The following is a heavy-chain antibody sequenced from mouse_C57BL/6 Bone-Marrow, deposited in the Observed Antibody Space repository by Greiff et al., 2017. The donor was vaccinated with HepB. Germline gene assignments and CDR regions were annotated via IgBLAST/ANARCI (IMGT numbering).Heavy chain of an antibody. CDR3: ARDGDVRFAY. CDR1: GYSITSGYY. CDR2: IRYDGSN. D-gene: IGHD3-3*01. V-gene: IGHV3-6*01. J-gene: IGHJ3*01. Sequence: EVKLQESGPGLVKPSQSLSLTCSVTGYSITSGYYWNWIRQFPGNKLEWMGYIRYDGSNNYNPTLKNRISITRDTSKNQFFLNLNSVTTEDTATYYCARDGDVRFAYWGQGTLVTVSA.